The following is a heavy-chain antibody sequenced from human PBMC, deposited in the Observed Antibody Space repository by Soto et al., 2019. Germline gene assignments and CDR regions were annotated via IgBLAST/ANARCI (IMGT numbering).Heavy chain of an antibody. V-gene: IGHV4-30-2*01. J-gene: IGHJ4*02. CDR3: ARVMGNYAAYFDY. CDR2: IYHSGST. D-gene: IGHD1-7*01. Sequence: QLQLQESGSGLVKPSQTMSLTCAVSGGSISSGGYSWSWIRQPPGKGLEWIGYIYHSGSTYYNPSLKSRVTISVDRSKNQFSLKLSSVTAADTAVYYCARVMGNYAAYFDYWGQGTLVTVSS. CDR1: GGSISSGGYS.